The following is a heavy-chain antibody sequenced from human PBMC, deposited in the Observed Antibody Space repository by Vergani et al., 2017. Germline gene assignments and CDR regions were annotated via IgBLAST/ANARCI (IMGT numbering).Heavy chain of an antibody. CDR2: IIPIFGTA. Sequence: QVQLVQSGAEVKKPGSSVMVSCKASGGTFSSYAISWVRQAPGQGLEWMGRIIPIFGTANYAQKFQGRVTITADESTSTAYMELSSLRSEDTAVYYCARDLLERLVGYYYGMDVWGQGTTVTVSS. CDR1: GGTFSSYA. D-gene: IGHD1-1*01. CDR3: ARDLLERLVGYYYGMDV. V-gene: IGHV1-69*18. J-gene: IGHJ6*02.